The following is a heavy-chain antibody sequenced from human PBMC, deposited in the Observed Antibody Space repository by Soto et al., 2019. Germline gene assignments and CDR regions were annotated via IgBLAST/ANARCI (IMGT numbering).Heavy chain of an antibody. J-gene: IGHJ6*02. CDR1: GYTLTELS. CDR3: ATVERASFNYYYYGMDV. V-gene: IGHV1-24*01. CDR2: FDPEDGET. D-gene: IGHD1-1*01. Sequence: GASVKVSCKVSGYTLTELSMHWVRQAPGKGLEWMGGFDPEDGETIYAQKFQGRVTMTEDTSTDTAYMELSSLRSEDTAVYYCATVERASFNYYYYGMDVWGQGTTVTVSS.